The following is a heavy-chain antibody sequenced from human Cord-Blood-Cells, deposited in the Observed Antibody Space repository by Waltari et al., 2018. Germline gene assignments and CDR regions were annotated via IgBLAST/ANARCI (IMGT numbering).Heavy chain of an antibody. D-gene: IGHD6-13*01. J-gene: IGHJ4*02. CDR3: AHGGIAAAEPVFDY. CDR1: GFSLSTSGVG. Sequence: QITLKESGPTLVKPTQTLTLTCTFSGFSLSTSGVGVGWILQPPGKALEWLALIYWDDDKRYSPSLKSRLTITKDTSKNQVVLTMTNMDPVDTATYYCAHGGIAAAEPVFDYWGQGTLVTVSS. V-gene: IGHV2-5*02. CDR2: IYWDDDK.